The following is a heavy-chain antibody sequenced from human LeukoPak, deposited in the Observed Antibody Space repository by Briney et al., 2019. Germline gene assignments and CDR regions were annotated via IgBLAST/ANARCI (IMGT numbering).Heavy chain of an antibody. CDR2: IKQDGSEK. CDR3: ARDYGDYEIDY. D-gene: IGHD4-17*01. Sequence: GGSLRLSCAASGFTFSSYWMSWVRQAPGKGLEWVANIKQDGSEKYYVDSVKGRFTISRDNAKNTLYLQMNSLRAEDTAVYYCARDYGDYEIDYWGQGTLVTVSS. V-gene: IGHV3-7*01. CDR1: GFTFSSYW. J-gene: IGHJ4*02.